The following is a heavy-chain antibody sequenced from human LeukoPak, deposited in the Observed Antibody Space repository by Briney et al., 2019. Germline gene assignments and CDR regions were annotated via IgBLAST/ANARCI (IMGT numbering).Heavy chain of an antibody. Sequence: ASVKVSCKASGYTFTGYYMHWVRQAPGQGLEWMGRINPNSGGTNYAQKFLGRVTMTRDTSISTAHMELSRLRSDDTAVYYCARVFKGSGWYGEIDYWGQGTLATVSS. CDR1: GYTFTGYY. V-gene: IGHV1-2*06. CDR3: ARVFKGSGWYGEIDY. J-gene: IGHJ4*02. D-gene: IGHD6-19*01. CDR2: INPNSGGT.